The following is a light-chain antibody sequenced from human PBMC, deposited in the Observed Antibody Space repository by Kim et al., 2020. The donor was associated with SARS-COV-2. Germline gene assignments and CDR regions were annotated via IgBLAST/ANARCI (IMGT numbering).Light chain of an antibody. Sequence: DIQMTQSPSSLSASVGDRVTITCRASQAITNYLAWYQQRPGKVPKVLIYAASTLQSGVPSRFSGSGSGTDFTLTISSLQPEDVATYYCQKYDSAPRTFGQGTKVDIK. CDR2: AAS. J-gene: IGKJ1*01. V-gene: IGKV1-27*01. CDR3: QKYDSAPRT. CDR1: QAITNY.